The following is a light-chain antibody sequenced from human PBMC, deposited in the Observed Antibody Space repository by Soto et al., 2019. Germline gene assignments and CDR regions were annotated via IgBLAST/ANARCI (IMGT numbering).Light chain of an antibody. CDR2: GAS. CDR1: QSVSSN. Sequence: EIVVTQSPATLSVSPGESATLSCRASQSVSSNLAWYQQKPGQAPRLLIYGASTRATGIPARFSVSGSETDFTLTITSLQSEDFAVYYCHQYNDWPPISFGQGTRLEI. CDR3: HQYNDWPPIS. J-gene: IGKJ5*01. V-gene: IGKV3-15*01.